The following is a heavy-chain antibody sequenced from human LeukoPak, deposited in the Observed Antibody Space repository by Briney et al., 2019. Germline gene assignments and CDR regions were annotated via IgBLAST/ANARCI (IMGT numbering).Heavy chain of an antibody. CDR2: ISSSSSYI. CDR1: GFTLSSHS. CDR3: AREGEIAAAAIDY. Sequence: GGSLRLSCAAYGFTLSSHSMNWVRQAPGKGLEWVSSISSSSSYIHSADSVKGRFTISRDNAKNSLYLQMNSLRAEDTALYYCAREGEIAAAAIDYWGQGTLVTVSS. V-gene: IGHV3-21*04. D-gene: IGHD6-13*01. J-gene: IGHJ4*02.